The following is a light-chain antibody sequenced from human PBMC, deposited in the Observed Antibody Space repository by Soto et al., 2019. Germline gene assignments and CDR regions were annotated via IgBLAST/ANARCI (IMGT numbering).Light chain of an antibody. CDR3: MQATQSPGT. CDR1: QSLVHNDGNTY. CDR2: KVS. V-gene: IGKV2-24*01. J-gene: IGKJ1*01. Sequence: DIVMTQTPLSSPVTLGQAASIACRSSQSLVHNDGNTYLSWFQQRPGQPPRLLIYKVSDRFSGVQRRFSGSGAGTNYPLKISRVEGEVVGIYYCMQATQSPGTCGQGTKVEIQ.